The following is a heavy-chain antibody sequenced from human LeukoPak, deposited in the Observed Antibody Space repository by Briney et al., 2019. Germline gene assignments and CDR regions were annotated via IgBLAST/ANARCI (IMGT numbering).Heavy chain of an antibody. V-gene: IGHV1-46*01. D-gene: IGHD3-3*01. CDR3: ARDAITIFGVVTFFDY. Sequence: ASVKVSCKASGYTFTSYYMHWVRQAPGQGLEWMGIINPSGGSTNYAQKLQGRVTMTTDTSTSTAYMELRSLRSDDTAVYYCARDAITIFGVVTFFDYWGQGTLVTVSS. CDR2: INPSGGST. CDR1: GYTFTSYY. J-gene: IGHJ4*02.